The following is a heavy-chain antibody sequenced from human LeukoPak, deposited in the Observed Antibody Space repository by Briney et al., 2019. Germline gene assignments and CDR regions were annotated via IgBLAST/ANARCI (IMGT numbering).Heavy chain of an antibody. CDR1: GFTFSSYA. CDR3: AKEWSSGWFVSGS. CDR2: ISYDGSNK. D-gene: IGHD6-19*01. Sequence: GGSLRLSCAASGFTFSSYAMHWVRQAPGKGLEWVAVISYDGSNKYYADSVKGRFTISRGNSKNTLYLQMNSLRAEDTAVYYCAKEWSSGWFVSGSWGQGTLVTVSS. V-gene: IGHV3-30-3*01. J-gene: IGHJ5*02.